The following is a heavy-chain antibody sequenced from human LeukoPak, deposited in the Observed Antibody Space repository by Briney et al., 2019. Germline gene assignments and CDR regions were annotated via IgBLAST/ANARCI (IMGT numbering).Heavy chain of an antibody. CDR1: GYSFTSYW. V-gene: IGHV5-51*01. Sequence: GESLKISCKGSGYSFTSYWIGWVRQMPGKGLEWMGIIYPGDSDTRYSPSFQGQVTISADKSISTAYLQWSSLKASDTAMYYCARLGSYCGGDCYPPPDYWGQGTLVTVSS. CDR2: IYPGDSDT. D-gene: IGHD2-21*01. J-gene: IGHJ4*02. CDR3: ARLGSYCGGDCYPPPDY.